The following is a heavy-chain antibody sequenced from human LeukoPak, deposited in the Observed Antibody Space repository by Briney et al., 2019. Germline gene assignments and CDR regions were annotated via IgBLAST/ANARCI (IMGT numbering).Heavy chain of an antibody. CDR1: GYTFTNYG. Sequence: ASVKVSCKASGYTFTNYGTSWVRQAPGQGLEWMGWISGYNGNTNYEQNLQGRVTMTTDTSTSTAYMELRGLRSDDTAVYYCARDSESPHREGYIFDYWGQGTLVTVPS. D-gene: IGHD5-24*01. CDR3: ARDSESPHREGYIFDY. CDR2: ISGYNGNT. V-gene: IGHV1-18*01. J-gene: IGHJ4*02.